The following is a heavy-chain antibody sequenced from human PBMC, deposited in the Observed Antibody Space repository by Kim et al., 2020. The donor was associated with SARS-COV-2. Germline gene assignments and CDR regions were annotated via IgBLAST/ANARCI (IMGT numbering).Heavy chain of an antibody. D-gene: IGHD1-1*01. CDR1: GFTFSSYS. CDR3: ASFGSRNWNLADI. J-gene: IGHJ3*02. Sequence: GGSLRLSCAASGFTFSSYSMNWVRQAPGKGLEWVSYISSSGSTIYYADSVKGRFTISRDNAKNSLYLQMNSLRDEDTAVYYCASFGSRNWNLADIWGQGTMVTVSS. V-gene: IGHV3-48*02. CDR2: ISSSGSTI.